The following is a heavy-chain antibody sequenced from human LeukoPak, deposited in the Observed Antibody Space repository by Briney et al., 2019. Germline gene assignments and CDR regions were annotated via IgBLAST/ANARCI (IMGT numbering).Heavy chain of an antibody. Sequence: PSETLSLTCTVSGASITTYYWSWIRQPPGKGLEWIGSIYYSGGANYNPSLKSRLAISVDTSKNQFSLKLTSVTPANTAVYYCAKVQWPDGKGVGVLDYWGQGILVTVSS. CDR3: AKVQWPDGKGVGVLDY. CDR1: GASITTYY. CDR2: IYYSGGA. V-gene: IGHV4-59*13. D-gene: IGHD6-19*01. J-gene: IGHJ4*02.